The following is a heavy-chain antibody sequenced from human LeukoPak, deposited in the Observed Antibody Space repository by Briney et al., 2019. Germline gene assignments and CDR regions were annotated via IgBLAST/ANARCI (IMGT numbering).Heavy chain of an antibody. CDR3: AKRIDANYYDSS. V-gene: IGHV3-23*01. CDR1: GFTFSSYV. CDR2: ISGSGGST. Sequence: PGGSLRLSCAASGFTFSSYVMSWVRQAPGKGLERVSTISGSGGSTYYTDSVKGRFTISTDNSQNTLYLQMNSLRAEDTALYYCAKRIDANYYDSSGGQGTLVTVSS. D-gene: IGHD3-22*01. J-gene: IGHJ4*02.